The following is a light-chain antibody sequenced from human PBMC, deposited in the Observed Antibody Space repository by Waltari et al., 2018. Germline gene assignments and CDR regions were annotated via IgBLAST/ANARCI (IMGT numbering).Light chain of an antibody. J-gene: IGKJ4*01. CDR2: DAS. V-gene: IGKV3-11*01. CDR1: QSVGTY. Sequence: SCRASQSVGTYLAWYQQRPGQSPRLLIYDASYRATGIPARFSGSGSETDFTLTISSLQPEDFAVYYCQQRRSWPLTFGGGTRVQI. CDR3: QQRRSWPLT.